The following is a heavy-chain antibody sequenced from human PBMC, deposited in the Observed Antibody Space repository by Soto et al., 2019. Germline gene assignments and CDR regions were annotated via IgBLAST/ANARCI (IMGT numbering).Heavy chain of an antibody. J-gene: IGHJ6*02. CDR2: ISDSGGST. D-gene: IGHD3-10*01. V-gene: IGHV3-23*01. Sequence: PGGSLRLSCAASGFTFSSFAMNWVRQAPGKGLEWVSGISDSGGSTYYADSVKDRFTISRDNSKNMLYLQMNSLRAEDTAVYYCAKDSITCFYGMDVWGQGTTVTVSS. CDR3: AKDSITCFYGMDV. CDR1: GFTFSSFA.